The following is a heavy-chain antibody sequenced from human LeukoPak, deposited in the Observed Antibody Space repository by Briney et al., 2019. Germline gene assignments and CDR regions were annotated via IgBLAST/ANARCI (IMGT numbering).Heavy chain of an antibody. CDR3: AKDGYCSSTSCPGAREHTE. Sequence: GGSLRLSCAVSGFTFSDYGMHWVRQAPGKGLEWVAVISNDGSNKYYADSVKGRFTISRDNSKNTLYLQMNSLRAEDTAVYYCAKDGYCSSTSCPGAREHTEWGQGTLVTVSS. D-gene: IGHD2-2*03. V-gene: IGHV3-30*18. J-gene: IGHJ4*02. CDR2: ISNDGSNK. CDR1: GFTFSDYG.